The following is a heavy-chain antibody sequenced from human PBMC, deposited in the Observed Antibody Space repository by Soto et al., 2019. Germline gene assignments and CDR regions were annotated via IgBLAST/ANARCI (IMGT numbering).Heavy chain of an antibody. V-gene: IGHV4-30-2*01. CDR3: DRGDYQYSIDY. D-gene: IGHD2-2*01. CDR1: GDSMTSGDYS. J-gene: IGHJ4*02. CDR2: IYRTGNT. Sequence: PSETLSLTYTVSGDSMTSGDYSWSWIRQPPGKGLEWLGYIYRTGNTHYSPSLKSRVSISQDRSKNQFSLELTSVTAEVTAVYYCDRGDYQYSIDYWGQGTLVTVS.